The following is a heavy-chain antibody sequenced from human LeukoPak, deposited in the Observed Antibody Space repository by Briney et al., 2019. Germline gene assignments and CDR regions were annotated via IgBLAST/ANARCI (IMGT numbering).Heavy chain of an antibody. V-gene: IGHV1-69*05. CDR2: VIPIFDTA. D-gene: IGHD3-22*01. J-gene: IGHJ5*02. CDR3: ARGRDHGYYYPPGVS. Sequence: SVKVSCKASGGTFSSYAISWVRQAPGQALEWMGGVIPIFDTANYDQTFPGRVTITTDESTRTAYMELSSLRSEDTAVYYCARGRDHGYYYPPGVSWGQGTLVTVSS. CDR1: GGTFSSYA.